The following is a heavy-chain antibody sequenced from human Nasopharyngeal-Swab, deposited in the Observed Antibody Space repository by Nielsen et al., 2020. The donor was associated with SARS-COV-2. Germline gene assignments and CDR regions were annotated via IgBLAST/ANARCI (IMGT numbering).Heavy chain of an antibody. CDR3: AKSPCKSRRCRISDSKEDDRFDP. Sequence: VRLAPGKGVEWVSSMSGRGRRTYFVDSAKGRFTISRDNAKNSLYLQMNSLRAEDTAVYYSAKSPCKSRRCRISDSKEDDRFDPWGQGTLVTVSS. CDR2: MSGRGRRT. J-gene: IGHJ5*02. D-gene: IGHD3-22*01. V-gene: IGHV3-23*01.